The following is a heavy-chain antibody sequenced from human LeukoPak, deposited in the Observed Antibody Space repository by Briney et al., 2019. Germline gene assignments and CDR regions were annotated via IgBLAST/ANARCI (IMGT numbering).Heavy chain of an antibody. J-gene: IGHJ4*02. CDR2: VDPEDGET. CDR3: ATGEYSSGWPFDY. Sequence: ASVKVSCKESGDSFTDYYMHWVQQAPGKGLEWMGLVDPEDGETIYAEKFQGRVTITADTSTDTAYMELSSLRSEDTAVYYCATGEYSSGWPFDYWGQGTLVTVSS. D-gene: IGHD6-19*01. CDR1: GDSFTDYY. V-gene: IGHV1-69-2*01.